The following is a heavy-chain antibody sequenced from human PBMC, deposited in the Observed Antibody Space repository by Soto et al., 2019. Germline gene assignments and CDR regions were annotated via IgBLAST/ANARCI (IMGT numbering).Heavy chain of an antibody. CDR1: GFTFSNYA. CDR2: IIGGGGST. V-gene: IGHV3-23*01. Sequence: EVQLLESGGGLVQPGGSLRLPCAASGFTFSNYAMSWVRQAPGKGLEWVSAIIGGGGSTYYADSLKGRFTISRDNSKNTLYLQMNSLRAEDTAVYYCAKDPDATGSYYYYMDFWGKGTTFTVSS. D-gene: IGHD4-4*01. CDR3: AKDPDATGSYYYYMDF. J-gene: IGHJ6*03.